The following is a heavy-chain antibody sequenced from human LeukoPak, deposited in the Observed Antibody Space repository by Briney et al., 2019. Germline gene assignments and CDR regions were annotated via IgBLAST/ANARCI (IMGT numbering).Heavy chain of an antibody. V-gene: IGHV3-23*01. CDR3: ASLLRAYYRMDV. J-gene: IGHJ6*02. CDR1: GFTLSSNA. CDR2: VSGREDNT. Sequence: GGSLRLSCAASGFTLSSNAMSWVRQAPGKGLEWVSTVSGREDNTDYADVEKGRFTISRDNFKNPLYRQMNSLRAEDTAVYYCASLLRAYYRMDVRGQGTTVSVS. D-gene: IGHD2-15*01.